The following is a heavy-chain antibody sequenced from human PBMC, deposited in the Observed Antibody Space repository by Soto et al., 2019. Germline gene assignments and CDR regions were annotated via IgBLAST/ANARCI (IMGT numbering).Heavy chain of an antibody. CDR3: SRDGVAGTYYFDY. CDR2: INPSGDST. D-gene: IGHD6-19*01. CDR1: GYTFTSHF. V-gene: IGHV1-46*01. J-gene: IGHJ4*02. Sequence: QVQLVQSGAEVRKPGASVRVYCKASGYTFTSHFIHWVRQAPGQGLEWMGVINPSGDSTSYPQKFQGRVTMTRDTSTSTVYMELSSLRSEDTAVYYCSRDGVAGTYYFDYWRQGTLVTVSS.